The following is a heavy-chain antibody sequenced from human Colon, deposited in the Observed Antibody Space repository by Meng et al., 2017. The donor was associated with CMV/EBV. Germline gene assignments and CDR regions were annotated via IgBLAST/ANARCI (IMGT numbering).Heavy chain of an antibody. D-gene: IGHD3-22*01. CDR1: GFTFSSYA. J-gene: IGHJ3*01. V-gene: IGHV1-8*02. Sequence: GGSLRLSCAASGFTFSSYAMHWVRQAPGQGLEWMGWMNPASGNTGYAEIFQDRVTLTRDTSMNTAYLELNSLRSEDTAVYYCARGRTYHYDHSGPYDALDFWGQGTMVTVSS. CDR3: ARGRTYHYDHSGPYDALDF. CDR2: MNPASGNT.